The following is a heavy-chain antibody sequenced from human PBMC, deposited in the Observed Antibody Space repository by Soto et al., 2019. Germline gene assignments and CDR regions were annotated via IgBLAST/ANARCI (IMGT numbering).Heavy chain of an antibody. Sequence: EVQLLESGGGLIQPGGSLRLSCSASGFSFSSYAMMWVRQAPGKGLEWVSVISGRGGSSYFADSAKGRSTISKDNSKNMLFLEMNSLRAEDAAIYFCAKGSIEYRGSVDYWGQGTLVIVSS. CDR1: GFSFSSYA. CDR2: ISGRGGSS. D-gene: IGHD6-6*01. CDR3: AKGSIEYRGSVDY. J-gene: IGHJ4*02. V-gene: IGHV3-23*01.